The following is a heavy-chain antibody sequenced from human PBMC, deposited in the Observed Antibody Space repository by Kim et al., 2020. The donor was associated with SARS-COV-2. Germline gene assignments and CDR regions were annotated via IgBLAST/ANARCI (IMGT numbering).Heavy chain of an antibody. CDR2: INHSGST. V-gene: IGHV4-34*01. J-gene: IGHJ4*02. D-gene: IGHD4-4*01. Sequence: SETLSLTCAVYGGSFSGYYWSWIRQPPGKGLEWIGEINHSGSTNYNPSLKSRVTISLDTSKNQFSLKLSSVTAADTAVYYCARPGTTVTTFFDYWGQGTLVTVSS. CDR3: ARPGTTVTTFFDY. CDR1: GGSFSGYY.